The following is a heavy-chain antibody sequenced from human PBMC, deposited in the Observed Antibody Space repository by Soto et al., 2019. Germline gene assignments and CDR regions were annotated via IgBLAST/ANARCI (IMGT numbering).Heavy chain of an antibody. D-gene: IGHD6-6*01. CDR2: IYYSGST. J-gene: IGHJ3*02. V-gene: IGHV4-31*03. CDR3: ARAHIADRGGDAFHI. CDR1: GGSISSGGYY. Sequence: SETLSLTCTVSGGSISSGGYYWSWIRQHPGKGLEWIGYIYYSGSTYYNPSLKSRVTIPVDTSKNQFSLKLSSVTAADTAVYYSARAHIADRGGDAFHIWGQGTMVTVSS.